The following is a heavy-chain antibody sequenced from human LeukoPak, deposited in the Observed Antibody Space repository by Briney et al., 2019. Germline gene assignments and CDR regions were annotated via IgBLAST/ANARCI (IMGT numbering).Heavy chain of an antibody. V-gene: IGHV3-30*02. CDR1: GFTFSSYG. Sequence: GGSLRLSCAASGFTFSSYGIHWVRQAPGKGLEWVAFIRYDGSNKYYADSVKGRFTISRDNSKNTLYLQMNSLRAEDTAVYYCAKPRRGITIFGVLDYWGQGTLVTVSS. CDR2: IRYDGSNK. D-gene: IGHD3-3*01. CDR3: AKPRRGITIFGVLDY. J-gene: IGHJ4*02.